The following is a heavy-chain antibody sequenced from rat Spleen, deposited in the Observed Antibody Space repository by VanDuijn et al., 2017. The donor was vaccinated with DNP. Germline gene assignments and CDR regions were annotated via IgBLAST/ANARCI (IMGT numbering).Heavy chain of an antibody. CDR3: ARGGNFGTFPYFDH. V-gene: IGHV5-7*01. Sequence: EVQLVESGGGLVQPGRSMKLSCAASGFTFSDYYMAWVRQAPTKGLEWVATITYDGSRTYYRDSVKGRFTISRDNAKSTLYLQMDSLRSEDTATYYCARGGNFGTFPYFDHWGQGVMVTVSS. CDR2: ITYDGSRT. D-gene: IGHD1-10*01. J-gene: IGHJ2*01. CDR1: GFTFSDYY.